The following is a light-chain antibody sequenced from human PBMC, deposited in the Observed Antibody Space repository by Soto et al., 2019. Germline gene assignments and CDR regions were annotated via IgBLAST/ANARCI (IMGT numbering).Light chain of an antibody. J-gene: IGKJ1*01. CDR3: QQRSNWPLT. CDR1: QSVSSY. V-gene: IGKV3-11*01. Sequence: EIVLTQSPATLSLSPGERDTLSCRASQSVSSYLAWYQQKPGQAPRLLIYDASNRATGIPARFSGSGSGTDFTFTISSLEPEDFAVYYCQQRSNWPLTFGQGTKVDIK. CDR2: DAS.